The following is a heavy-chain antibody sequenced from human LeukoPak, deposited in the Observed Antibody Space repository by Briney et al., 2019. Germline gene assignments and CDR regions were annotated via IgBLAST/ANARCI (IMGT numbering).Heavy chain of an antibody. J-gene: IGHJ6*02. CDR3: ATATYSSGWSFVYYYYYGMDV. CDR2: IYSGGST. CDR1: GFTVSSNY. V-gene: IGHV3-53*01. Sequence: PGGSLRLSCAASGFTVSSNYMSWVRQAPGKGLEWVSVIYSGGSTYYADSVKGRFTISRDNSKNTLYLQVNSLRAEDTAVYYCATATYSSGWSFVYYYYYGMDVWGQGTTVTVSS. D-gene: IGHD6-19*01.